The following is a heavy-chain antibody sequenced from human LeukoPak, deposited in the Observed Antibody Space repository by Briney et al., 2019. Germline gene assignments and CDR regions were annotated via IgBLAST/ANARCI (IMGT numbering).Heavy chain of an antibody. D-gene: IGHD3-3*01. CDR2: IIGSGGSI. CDR3: AKVDGITIFEVFDY. CDR1: GFTFSTYA. J-gene: IGHJ4*02. V-gene: IGHV3-23*01. Sequence: GGSLRLSCAASGFTFSTYAMSWVRQAPGKGLEWVSLIIGSGGSIHYADSVGGRFTISRDNFKNTVFLQLSSLRPEDTAVYYCAKVDGITIFEVFDYWGQGTLVTVSS.